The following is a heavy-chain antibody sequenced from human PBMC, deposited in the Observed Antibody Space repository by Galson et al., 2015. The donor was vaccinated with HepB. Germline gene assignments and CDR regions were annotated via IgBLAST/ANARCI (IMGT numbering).Heavy chain of an antibody. J-gene: IGHJ2*01. CDR3: ARVNKYYDFWSGYRGWYFDL. CDR1: GFSLSTSGMC. CDR2: IDWDDDK. V-gene: IGHV2-70*01. Sequence: PALVKPTQTLTLTCTFSGFSLSTSGMCVSWIRQPPGKALEWLALIDWDDDKYYSTSLKTRLTISKDTSKNQVVLTMTNMDPVDTATYFCARVNKYYDFWSGYRGWYFDLWGRGTLVTVSS. D-gene: IGHD3-3*01.